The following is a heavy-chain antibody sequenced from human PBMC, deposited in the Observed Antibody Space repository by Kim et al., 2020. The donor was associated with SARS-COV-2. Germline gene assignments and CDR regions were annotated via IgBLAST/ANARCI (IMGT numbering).Heavy chain of an antibody. J-gene: IGHJ4*02. CDR2: ISYSGST. D-gene: IGHD6-19*01. CDR1: GGSICNYY. Sequence: SETLSLTCTVSGGSICNYYWSWIRQPPGKGLQWIGYISYSGSTNYNPSLKSRVTISVDTSKNQFSLKLSSLTAADTAIYYCARGIIAVTSAFDYWGQGTLVTVSS. V-gene: IGHV4-59*13. CDR3: ARGIIAVTSAFDY.